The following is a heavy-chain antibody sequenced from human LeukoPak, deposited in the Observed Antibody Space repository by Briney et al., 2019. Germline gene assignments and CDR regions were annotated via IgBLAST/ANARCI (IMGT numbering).Heavy chain of an antibody. J-gene: IGHJ5*02. Sequence: SQTPSLTCALSGDIFSSNSAAWHWIRQSPARGLEWLVRKYYRSKWYNDYAGSVKNRITINPDTSKNQFSLQLNSVTPEDTAVYYCARDGYCSSTSCYGGERTANWFDPWGQGTLVTVSS. D-gene: IGHD2-2*01. CDR3: ARDGYCSSTSCYGGERTANWFDP. V-gene: IGHV6-1*01. CDR2: KYYRSKWYN. CDR1: GDIFSSNSAA.